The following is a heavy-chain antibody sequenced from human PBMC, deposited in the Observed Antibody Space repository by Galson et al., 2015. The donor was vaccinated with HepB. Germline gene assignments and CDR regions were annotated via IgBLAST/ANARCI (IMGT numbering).Heavy chain of an antibody. J-gene: IGHJ4*02. CDR1: GYTFTGYY. CDR2: INPNSGGT. V-gene: IGHV1-2*02. Sequence: SVKVSCKASGYTFTGYYMHWVRQAPGQGLEWMGWINPNSGGTNYAQKFQGRVTMTRDTSISTAYMELSRLRSDDTAVYYCVREEIAIVVVPAAIARSSGWEGYWGQGTLVTVSS. D-gene: IGHD2-2*02. CDR3: VREEIAIVVVPAAIARSSGWEGY.